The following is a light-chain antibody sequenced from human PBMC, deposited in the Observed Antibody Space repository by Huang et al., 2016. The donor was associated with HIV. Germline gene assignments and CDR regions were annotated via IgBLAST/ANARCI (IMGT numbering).Light chain of an antibody. CDR3: QQSYSTPHT. CDR2: AAS. J-gene: IGKJ5*01. Sequence: DIQMTQSPSSLSTSVGDRVTIPCRASQRISSYLNWYQQKPGKAPKLLIYAASSLQSGVPARFSGSGSGTDFTLTISSLQPEDFATYYCQQSYSTPHTFGQGTRLEIK. CDR1: QRISSY. V-gene: IGKV1-39*01.